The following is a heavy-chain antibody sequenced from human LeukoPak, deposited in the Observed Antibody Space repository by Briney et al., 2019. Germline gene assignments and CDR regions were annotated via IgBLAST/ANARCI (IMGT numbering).Heavy chain of an antibody. D-gene: IGHD4-17*01. Sequence: SVKVSCKASGGTFSSYAISWVRQAPGQGLEWMGRIIPILGIANYAQKFQGRVTITADKSTSTAYMELSSLRSEDTAVYYCARQAVTSGWYFDYWGQGTLVTVSS. V-gene: IGHV1-69*04. CDR1: GGTFSSYA. J-gene: IGHJ4*02. CDR2: IIPILGIA. CDR3: ARQAVTSGWYFDY.